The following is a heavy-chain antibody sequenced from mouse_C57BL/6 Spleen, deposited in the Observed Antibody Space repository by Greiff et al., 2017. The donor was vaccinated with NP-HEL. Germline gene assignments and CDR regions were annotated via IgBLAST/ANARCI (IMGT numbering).Heavy chain of an antibody. CDR3: AREGFFDD. J-gene: IGHJ2*01. Sequence: QVQLQQSGAELASPGASVKLSCKASGYTFTSYGISWVKQRTGPGLKWIGEIYPRSGNTYYNEKFKGKATLTADKSSSTAYMEIRSLTSEDSAVYFCAREGFFDDWGQGTTLTVSS. CDR1: GYTFTSYG. V-gene: IGHV1-81*01. CDR2: IYPRSGNT.